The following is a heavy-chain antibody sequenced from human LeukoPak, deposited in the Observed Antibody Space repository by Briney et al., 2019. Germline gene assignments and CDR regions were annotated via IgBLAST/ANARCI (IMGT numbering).Heavy chain of an antibody. D-gene: IGHD3-3*01. V-gene: IGHV1-2*02. CDR1: GYTFTGYY. CDR2: INPNSGGT. CDR3: ARAAWRAATYYDFWSGYHTFYGMDV. Sequence: ASVKVSCKASGYTFTGYYMHWVRQAPGRGLEWMGWINPNSGGTNYAQKFQGRVTMTRDTSISTAYMELSRLRSDDTAVYYCARAAWRAATYYDFWSGYHTFYGMDVWGQGTTVTVSS. J-gene: IGHJ6*02.